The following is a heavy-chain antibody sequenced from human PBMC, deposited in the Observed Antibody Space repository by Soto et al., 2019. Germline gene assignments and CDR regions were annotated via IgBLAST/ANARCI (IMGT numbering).Heavy chain of an antibody. CDR1: GFTFSSYG. Sequence: PGGSLRLSCAASGFTFSSYGMHWVRQAPGKGLEWVAVIWYDGSNKYYADSVKGRFTISRDNSKNTLYLQMNSLRAEDTAVFFCAIYGNALYPLHQTFSYFEYSGQGTPVTVSS. J-gene: IGHJ4*01. CDR3: AIYGNALYPLHQTFSYFEY. V-gene: IGHV3-33*01. CDR2: IWYDGSNK. D-gene: IGHD2-2*01.